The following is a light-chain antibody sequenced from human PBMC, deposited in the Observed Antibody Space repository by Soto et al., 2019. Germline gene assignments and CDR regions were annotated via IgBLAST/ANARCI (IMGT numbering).Light chain of an antibody. J-gene: IGKJ3*01. CDR1: QSVSSS. V-gene: IGKV3-11*01. CDR2: DAS. CDR3: QQRSNWPPEVT. Sequence: EIVLTQSPDTLSLSPGERATLSCRASQSVSSSLAWYQQKPGQAPRLLIYDASNRATGIPARFSGSGSGTDFALLIGSMAAEDFAVYYSQQRSNWPPEVTFGPGTKVDIK.